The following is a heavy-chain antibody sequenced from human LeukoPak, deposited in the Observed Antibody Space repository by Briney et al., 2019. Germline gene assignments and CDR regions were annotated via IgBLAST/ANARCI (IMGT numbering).Heavy chain of an antibody. J-gene: IGHJ4*02. V-gene: IGHV3-23*01. CDR2: ISGSGGGT. Sequence: GGSLRLSCAASGFTFSSYAMSWVRQAPGKGLEWVSAISGSGGGTYYADSVKGRFTISRDNSKNTLYLQMNSLRAEDTAVYYCTRGGGSPIEGFDYWGQGTLVTVSS. CDR1: GFTFSSYA. D-gene: IGHD3-16*01. CDR3: TRGGGSPIEGFDY.